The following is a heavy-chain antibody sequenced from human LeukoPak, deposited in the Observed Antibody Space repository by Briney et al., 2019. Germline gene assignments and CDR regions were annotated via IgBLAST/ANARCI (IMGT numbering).Heavy chain of an antibody. Sequence: GGSLRLSCAASGFTFSSYAMSWVRQAPGKGLEWVGRIKSKTDGGTTDYAAPVKGRFTISRDDSKNTLYLQMNSLKTEDTAVYYCTTAPLPDSTLDYWGQGTLVTVSS. D-gene: IGHD1-1*01. V-gene: IGHV3-15*01. CDR2: IKSKTDGGTT. CDR1: GFTFSSYA. CDR3: TTAPLPDSTLDY. J-gene: IGHJ4*02.